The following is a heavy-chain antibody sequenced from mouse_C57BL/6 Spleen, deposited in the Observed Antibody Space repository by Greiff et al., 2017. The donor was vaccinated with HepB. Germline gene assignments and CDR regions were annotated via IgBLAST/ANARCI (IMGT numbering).Heavy chain of an antibody. CDR2: IYPGDGDT. Sequence: VQLQQSGPELVKPGASVKISCKASGYAFSSSWMNWVKQRPGKGLEWIGRIYPGDGDTNYNGKFKGKATLTADKSSSTAYMQLSSLTSEDSAVYFCASTMVTYYFDYWGQGTTLTVSS. J-gene: IGHJ2*01. CDR3: ASTMVTYYFDY. D-gene: IGHD2-2*01. CDR1: GYAFSSSW. V-gene: IGHV1-82*01.